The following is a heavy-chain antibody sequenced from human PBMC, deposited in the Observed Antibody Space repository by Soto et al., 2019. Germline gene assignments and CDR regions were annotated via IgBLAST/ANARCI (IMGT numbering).Heavy chain of an antibody. CDR3: AKVGGGLWLHRSYYYYGMDV. V-gene: IGHV3-30*18. D-gene: IGHD5-18*01. CDR1: GFTFSSYG. Sequence: QVQLVESGGGVVQPGRSLRLSCAASGFTFSSYGMHWVRQAPGKGLEWVAVISYDGSNKYYADSVKGRFTISRDNSKNTLYLQMSSLRAEDTAVYYCAKVGGGLWLHRSYYYYGMDVW. J-gene: IGHJ6*01. CDR2: ISYDGSNK.